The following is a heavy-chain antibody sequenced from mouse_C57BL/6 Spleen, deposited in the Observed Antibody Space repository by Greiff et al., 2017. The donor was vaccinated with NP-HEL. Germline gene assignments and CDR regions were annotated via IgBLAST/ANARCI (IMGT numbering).Heavy chain of an antibody. V-gene: IGHV1-61*01. J-gene: IGHJ1*03. D-gene: IGHD2-14*01. CDR1: GYTFTSYW. CDR2: IYPSDSET. CDR3: VGDYRGYFDV. Sequence: VQLQQPGAELVRPGSSVKLSCKASGYTFTSYWMDWVKQRPGQGLEWIGNIYPSDSETHYNQKFKDKATLTVDKSSSTAYMQLSSLTSEDSAVYFCVGDYRGYFDVWGTGTTVTVSS.